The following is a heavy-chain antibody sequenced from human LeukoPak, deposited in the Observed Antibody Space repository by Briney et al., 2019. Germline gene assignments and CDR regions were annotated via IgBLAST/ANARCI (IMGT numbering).Heavy chain of an antibody. V-gene: IGHV3-30*04. CDR2: ISYDGSNK. Sequence: PGGSLRLSCAASGFTFSSYAMHWVRQAPGKGLEWVAVISYDGSNKYYADSVKGRFTISRDNSKNTLYLQMNSLRAEDTAVYYCARAAGVDIWGQGTMVTVSS. CDR3: ARAAGVDI. J-gene: IGHJ3*02. D-gene: IGHD1-1*01. CDR1: GFTFSSYA.